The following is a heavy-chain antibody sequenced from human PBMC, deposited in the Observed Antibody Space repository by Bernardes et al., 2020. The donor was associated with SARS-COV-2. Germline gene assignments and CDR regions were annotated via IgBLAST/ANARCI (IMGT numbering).Heavy chain of an antibody. CDR2: IRNDGSKK. D-gene: IGHD5-12*01. CDR1: GFTFDDYA. CDR3: SGDLAFDS. V-gene: IGHV3-33*07. Sequence: GSLSPSCAASGFTFDDYAMYWVRPAPGKGLEWVALIRNDGSKKYYADSVKGRFTVSRDNAKSTVYLEMSSLRVEDTAVYYCSGDLAFDSWGQGTLVTVSS. J-gene: IGHJ4*02.